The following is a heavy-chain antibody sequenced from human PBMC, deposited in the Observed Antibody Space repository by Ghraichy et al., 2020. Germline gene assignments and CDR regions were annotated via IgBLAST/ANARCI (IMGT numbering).Heavy chain of an antibody. CDR1: GFTFSTYA. Sequence: GESLRLSCAASGFTFSTYAMHWVRQAPGKGLEYVSGVSSNGGATYYANSVKGRFTISRDNSKNTLYLQLGSLRAEDMAVYYCARSNSGYYFDYWGQGTLVTVSS. D-gene: IGHD6-19*01. J-gene: IGHJ4*02. CDR2: VSSNGGAT. V-gene: IGHV3-64*01. CDR3: ARSNSGYYFDY.